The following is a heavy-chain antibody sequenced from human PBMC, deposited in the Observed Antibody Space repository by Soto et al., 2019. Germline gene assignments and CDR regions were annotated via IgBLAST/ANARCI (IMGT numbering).Heavy chain of an antibody. CDR2: ISYDGSNK. D-gene: IGHD2-2*01. J-gene: IGHJ4*02. CDR1: GFTFSSYG. V-gene: IGHV3-30*18. CDR3: AKEPRTLVPAAYGTPGEYYFDY. Sequence: GGSLRLSCAASGFTFSSYGMHWVRQAPGKGLEWVAVISYDGSNKYYADSVKGRFTISRDNSKNTLYLQMNSLRAEDTAVYYCAKEPRTLVPAAYGTPGEYYFDYWGQGTLVTVSS.